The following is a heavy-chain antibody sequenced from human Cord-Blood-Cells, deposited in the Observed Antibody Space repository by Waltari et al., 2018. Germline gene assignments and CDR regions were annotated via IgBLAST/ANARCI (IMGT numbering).Heavy chain of an antibody. V-gene: IGHV1-18*01. CDR2: ISAYNGNT. CDR3: ARANCSSTSCYSYFDY. D-gene: IGHD2-2*01. Sequence: APGQGLEWMGWISAYNGNTNYAQKLQGRVTMTTDTSTSTAYMELRSLRSDDTAVYYCARANCSSTSCYSYFDYWGQGTLVTVSS. J-gene: IGHJ4*02.